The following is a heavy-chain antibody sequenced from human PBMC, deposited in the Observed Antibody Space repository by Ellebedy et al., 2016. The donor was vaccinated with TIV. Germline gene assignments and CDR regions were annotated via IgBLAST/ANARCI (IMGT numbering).Heavy chain of an antibody. CDR3: TREDWASAPSDY. D-gene: IGHD3/OR15-3a*01. J-gene: IGHJ4*02. CDR1: GFTFGDYG. Sequence: PGGSLRLSCLGSGFTFGDYGMTWIRQAPGKGLEWVGFIRSKTNGGTTEYAASVRGRFTISRDDSKSIAYLQMNSLKTEDTAVYYCTREDWASAPSDYWGQGTLVTVSS. CDR2: IRSKTNGGTT. V-gene: IGHV3-49*03.